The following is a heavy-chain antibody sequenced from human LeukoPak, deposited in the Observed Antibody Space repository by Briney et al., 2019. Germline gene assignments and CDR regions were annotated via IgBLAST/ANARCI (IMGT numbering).Heavy chain of an antibody. CDR3: ARIITVTTDAFDI. V-gene: IGHV4-39*07. D-gene: IGHD4-11*01. Sequence: SETLSLTCTVSGGSISSSSYYWGWIRQPPGKGLEWIGSIYYSGSTYYNPSLKSRVTISVDTSKNQFSLKLSSVTAADTAVYYCARIITVTTDAFDIWGQGTMVTVSS. CDR1: GGSISSSSYY. CDR2: IYYSGST. J-gene: IGHJ3*02.